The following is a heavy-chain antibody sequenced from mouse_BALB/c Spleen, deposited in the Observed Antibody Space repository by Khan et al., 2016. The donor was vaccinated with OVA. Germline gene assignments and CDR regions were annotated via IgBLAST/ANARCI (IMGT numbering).Heavy chain of an antibody. CDR2: NNPSTGYT. CDR1: GYTFINYW. Sequence: QVQLKQSGAELAKPGASVKMSCKASGYTFINYWILWIKQRPGQGLEWIGYNNPSTGYTEYNQNFKDKATLTADISSSTAYMQLSSLTSEDSAVYYCARRGLRWDFDYWGQGTTLTVSS. CDR3: ARRGLRWDFDY. D-gene: IGHD1-1*01. J-gene: IGHJ2*01. V-gene: IGHV1-7*01.